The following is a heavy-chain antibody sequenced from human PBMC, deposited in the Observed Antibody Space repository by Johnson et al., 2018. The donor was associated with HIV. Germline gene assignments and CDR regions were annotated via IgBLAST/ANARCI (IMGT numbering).Heavy chain of an antibody. CDR2: IRHDGSET. Sequence: SGFTFSSYWIHWVRQPPGKGLEWVATIRHDGSETFYVDSVKGRFTIFRDHAENSLCLQMDSLRAEDTAVYYCARRDRSYDILTGYYQGDAFDIWGQGTMVTVSS. CDR3: ARRDRSYDILTGYYQGDAFDI. CDR1: GFTFSSYW. V-gene: IGHV3-7*02. D-gene: IGHD3-9*01. J-gene: IGHJ3*02.